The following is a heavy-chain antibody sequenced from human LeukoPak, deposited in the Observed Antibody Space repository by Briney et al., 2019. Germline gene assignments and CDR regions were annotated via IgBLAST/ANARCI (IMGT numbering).Heavy chain of an antibody. CDR3: AHKSYSMTGKILAFDY. Sequence: SGPTLVNPTQTLTLTCTFSQFSLNTDKVSVGWFRQPPGRPLEWLALISSDDDKRYSPSLDNRLTVTKDTSKSQVVLAMTNMGPVDTATYFCAHKSYSMTGKILAFDYWGQGALVTVSS. CDR1: QFSLNTDKVS. J-gene: IGHJ4*02. V-gene: IGHV2-5*02. CDR2: ISSDDDK. D-gene: IGHD1-20*01.